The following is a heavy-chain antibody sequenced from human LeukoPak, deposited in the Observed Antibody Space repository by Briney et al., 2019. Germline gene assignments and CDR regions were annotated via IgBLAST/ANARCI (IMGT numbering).Heavy chain of an antibody. CDR3: ASNIVVVTATHFDY. CDR2: IYYSGST. CDR1: GGSISSGGYY. V-gene: IGHV4-31*03. D-gene: IGHD2-21*02. Sequence: SETLSLTCTVSGGSISSGGYYWSWIRQHPGKGLEWIGYIYYSGSTYYNPSLKSRATISVDTSKNQFSLKLSSVTAADTAVYYCASNIVVVTATHFDYWGQGTLVTVSS. J-gene: IGHJ4*02.